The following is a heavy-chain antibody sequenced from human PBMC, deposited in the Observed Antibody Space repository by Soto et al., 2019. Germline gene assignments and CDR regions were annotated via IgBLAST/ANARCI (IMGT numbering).Heavy chain of an antibody. V-gene: IGHV4-31*03. CDR2: IYLSGFT. D-gene: IGHD3-22*01. Sequence: SETLSLTCTVSGGSISSGGYYWSWIRQHPGKGLEWIGYIYLSGFTYSNPSLKSRVSMSIDTSKNEFSLKLSSVTAADTAVYYCASGYDSSGYWVWGQGTLVTVSS. CDR3: ASGYDSSGYWV. J-gene: IGHJ4*02. CDR1: GGSISSGGYY.